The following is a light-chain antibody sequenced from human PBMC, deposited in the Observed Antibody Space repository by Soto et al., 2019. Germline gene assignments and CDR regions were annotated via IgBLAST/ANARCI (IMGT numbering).Light chain of an antibody. Sequence: DIQMTQSPSTLSASVGDRVTITCRASQSISSWLAWYQQKPGKAPKLLIYQASTLGAGVPSRFSGTGSGTEFTLTISSLQPDDFATYYCQQYNSYSGTFGQGTKVDIK. V-gene: IGKV1-5*03. CDR2: QAS. CDR3: QQYNSYSGT. J-gene: IGKJ1*01. CDR1: QSISSW.